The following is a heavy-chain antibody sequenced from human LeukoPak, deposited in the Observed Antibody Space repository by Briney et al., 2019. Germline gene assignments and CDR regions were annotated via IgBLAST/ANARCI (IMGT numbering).Heavy chain of an antibody. Sequence: ASVKVSCKASGGTFSSYAISWVRQAPGQGLEWMGGIIPIFGTANYAQKFQGRVTITADKSTSTAYMELSSLRSEGMAVYYCARSRWEYDAIDIWGQGTMGIASS. CDR3: ARSRWEYDAIDI. CDR2: IIPIFGTA. J-gene: IGHJ3*02. CDR1: GGTFSSYA. V-gene: IGHV1-69*06. D-gene: IGHD1-26*01.